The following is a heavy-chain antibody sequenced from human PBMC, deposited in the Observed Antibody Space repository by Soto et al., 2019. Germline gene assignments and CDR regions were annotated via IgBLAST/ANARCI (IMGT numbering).Heavy chain of an antibody. Sequence: QVQLVESGGGVVQPGRSLRLSCAASGFTFSTYAMHWVRQAPGRGLEWMAVISYDGGNKYYADSVKGRFTISRDNSKNTVYLQMNSLRPEDTAVYYCARDGVQQWLSYCFEYWGQGTLVTVSS. CDR3: ARDGVQQWLSYCFEY. J-gene: IGHJ4*02. D-gene: IGHD6-19*01. CDR2: ISYDGGNK. V-gene: IGHV3-30-3*01. CDR1: GFTFSTYA.